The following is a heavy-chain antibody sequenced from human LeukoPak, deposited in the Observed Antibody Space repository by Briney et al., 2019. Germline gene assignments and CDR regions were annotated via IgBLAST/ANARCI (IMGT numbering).Heavy chain of an antibody. CDR1: GFTFSTYA. D-gene: IGHD3-3*01. CDR3: ARDPDRYDFWSGYSDHYFDY. Sequence: GGSLRLSCAASGFTFSTYAMSWVRQAPGKGLEWVSTISGSGANTYYADSVRGRFTISRDNAKNSLYLQMNSLRAEDTAVYYCARDPDRYDFWSGYSDHYFDYWGQGTLVTVSS. CDR2: ISGSGANT. V-gene: IGHV3-23*01. J-gene: IGHJ4*02.